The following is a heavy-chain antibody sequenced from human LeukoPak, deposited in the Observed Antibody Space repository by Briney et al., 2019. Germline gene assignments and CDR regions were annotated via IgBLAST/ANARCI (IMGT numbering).Heavy chain of an antibody. CDR2: IYTSGST. CDR3: ARSPRGSGSSTLLGVAFDL. J-gene: IGHJ3*01. V-gene: IGHV4-4*07. CDR1: GGSISSYY. D-gene: IGHD3-10*01. Sequence: NPSETLSLTCTVSGGSISSYYWSWIRQPAGKGLEWIGRIYTSGSTNYNPSLKSRVTMSVDTSKNQFSLKLSSVTAADTAVYYCARSPRGSGSSTLLGVAFDLWGQGTMVTVSS.